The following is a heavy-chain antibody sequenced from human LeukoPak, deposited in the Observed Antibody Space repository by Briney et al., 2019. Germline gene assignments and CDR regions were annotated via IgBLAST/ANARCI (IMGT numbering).Heavy chain of an antibody. V-gene: IGHV3-30*03. CDR1: GFTFSSYG. CDR2: ISYDGSNK. D-gene: IGHD2-2*01. J-gene: IGHJ4*02. CDR3: VSFYETY. Sequence: GGSLRLSCAASGFTFSSYGMHWVRQAPGKGLEWVAIISYDGSNKSYADSVQGRFTISKDNAKNTVYLQMNNLRAEDTAVYYCVSFYETYWGRGTLVTVSS.